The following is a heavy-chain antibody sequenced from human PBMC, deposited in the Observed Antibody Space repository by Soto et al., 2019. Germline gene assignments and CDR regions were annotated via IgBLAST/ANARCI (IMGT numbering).Heavy chain of an antibody. CDR1: GYSFTSYW. D-gene: IGHD6-13*01. CDR2: IYPGDPDT. J-gene: IGHJ3*01. V-gene: IGHV5-51*01. CDR3: AKNQDRSSGYPTVFDF. Sequence: PGESLKISCKGSGYSFTSYWIGWVRQMPGKGLEWMGIIYPGDPDTRYSPSFQGQVTISADKSISTAYLQWSSLKASHTAMYYCAKNQDRSSGYPTVFDFGGKGTMVPV.